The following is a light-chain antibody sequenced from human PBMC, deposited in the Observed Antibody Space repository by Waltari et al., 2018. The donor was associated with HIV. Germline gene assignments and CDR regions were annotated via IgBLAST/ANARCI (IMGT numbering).Light chain of an antibody. CDR2: RTN. Sequence: QSVLTQPPSASGTPGQRVTISCSGSSSNIGRNYGNCYRHLPGTAPELLMYRTNQRPAGVPDRFSASKSGTSASLAITGPQSEDEAHYYCAAWDDSLSRPVFGGGTRLTVL. V-gene: IGLV1-47*01. J-gene: IGLJ3*02. CDR3: AAWDDSLSRPV. CDR1: SSNIGRNY.